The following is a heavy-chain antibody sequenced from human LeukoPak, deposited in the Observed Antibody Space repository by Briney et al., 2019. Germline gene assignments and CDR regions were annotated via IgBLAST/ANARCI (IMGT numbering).Heavy chain of an antibody. D-gene: IGHD2-2*01. CDR1: RFTFSNFA. Sequence: GSLRLSCAASRFTFSNFAMSWVRQAPGKGLEWVSAISGSGGSTYYADSVKGRFTISRDNSKNALFLQMNSLRAEDTAVYYCAKSGPYCSSTSCNYFDYWGQGTLVTVSS. J-gene: IGHJ4*02. CDR2: ISGSGGST. CDR3: AKSGPYCSSTSCNYFDY. V-gene: IGHV3-23*01.